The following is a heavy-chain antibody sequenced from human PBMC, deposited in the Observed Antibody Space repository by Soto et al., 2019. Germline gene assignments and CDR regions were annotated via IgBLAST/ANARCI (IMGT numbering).Heavy chain of an antibody. J-gene: IGHJ4*02. CDR1: GFKFSDYW. V-gene: IGHV3-7*03. Sequence: GGSLRLSCAASGFKFSDYWMSWVRQAPGKGLEWVGNIKHDTSEAHYADSVKGRFTITRDNIKNFLFLQMNGLRSDDTASYYCARDGLLFSGPYRPSRFDYWGLGTLVTVSS. CDR3: ARDGLLFSGPYRPSRFDY. D-gene: IGHD3-16*02. CDR2: IKHDTSEA.